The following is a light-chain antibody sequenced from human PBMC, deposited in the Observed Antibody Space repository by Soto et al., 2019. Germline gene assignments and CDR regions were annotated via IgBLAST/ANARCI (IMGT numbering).Light chain of an antibody. J-gene: IGLJ3*02. CDR1: TSDVGGFNY. CDR2: EVS. Sequence: QSALTQPASVSGSPGQSITISCTATTSDVGGFNYVSWYQRHPGKAPKLIIYEVSYRPSGVSNRFSGSKSGNTASLTISGLRAEDEADYYCSAYTGSTILGFGGGTKVTVL. CDR3: SAYTGSTILG. V-gene: IGLV2-14*01.